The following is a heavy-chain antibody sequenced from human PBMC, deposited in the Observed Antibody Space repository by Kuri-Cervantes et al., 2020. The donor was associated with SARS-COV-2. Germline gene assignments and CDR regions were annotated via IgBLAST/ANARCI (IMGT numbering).Heavy chain of an antibody. Sequence: GGSLRLSCAASGFSFRNYNMNWVRQAPGKGLEWVSAISSGSSYIYYADSMKGRFTMSRDNAKNSVYLQMNSLRAEDTAVYFCAGELYHYGLGKYYPDYWGQGTLVTVSS. D-gene: IGHD3-10*01. CDR3: AGELYHYGLGKYYPDY. CDR2: ISSGSSYI. V-gene: IGHV3-21*01. CDR1: GFSFRNYN. J-gene: IGHJ4*02.